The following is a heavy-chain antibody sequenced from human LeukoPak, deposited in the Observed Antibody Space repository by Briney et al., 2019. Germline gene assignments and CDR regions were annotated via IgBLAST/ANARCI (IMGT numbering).Heavy chain of an antibody. Sequence: ASVKVSCKVSGYTLTELSMHWVRQAPGKGLGWMGGFDPEDGETIYAQKFQGRVTMTEDTSTDTAYMELSSLRSEDTAVYYCATRFRVAVAENAFDIWGQGTMVTVSS. CDR3: ATRFRVAVAENAFDI. D-gene: IGHD6-19*01. CDR2: FDPEDGET. CDR1: GYTLTELS. V-gene: IGHV1-24*01. J-gene: IGHJ3*02.